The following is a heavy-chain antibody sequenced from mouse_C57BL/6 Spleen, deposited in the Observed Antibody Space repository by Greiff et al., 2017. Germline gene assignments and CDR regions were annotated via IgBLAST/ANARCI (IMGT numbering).Heavy chain of an antibody. CDR3: AGPYYGNSVDY. CDR2: MYPRSGNT. D-gene: IGHD1-1*01. Sequence: VQLVESGAELARPGASVKLSCKASGYTFTSYGISWVKQRTGQGLEWIGEMYPRSGNTYYNEKFKGKATLTADKSSSTAYMELRSLTSEDSAVYFCAGPYYGNSVDYWGQGTTLTGSS. CDR1: GYTFTSYG. J-gene: IGHJ2*01. V-gene: IGHV1-81*01.